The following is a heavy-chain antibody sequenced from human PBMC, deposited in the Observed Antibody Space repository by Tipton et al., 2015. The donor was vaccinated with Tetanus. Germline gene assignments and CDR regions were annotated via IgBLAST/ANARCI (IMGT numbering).Heavy chain of an antibody. V-gene: IGHV4-39*01. D-gene: IGHD2-15*01. CDR3: ARPTKYCSGGSCYSHLDY. CDR1: GGSISSTNYY. CDR2: ISYSGST. Sequence: TLSLTCTVSGGSISSTNYYRGWIRQPPGKGLEWIGSISYSGSTYYNPSLKSRVTISVDTSKNQLSLKLSSVTAADTGVYYCARPTKYCSGGSCYSHLDYWGQGTLVTVSS. J-gene: IGHJ4*02.